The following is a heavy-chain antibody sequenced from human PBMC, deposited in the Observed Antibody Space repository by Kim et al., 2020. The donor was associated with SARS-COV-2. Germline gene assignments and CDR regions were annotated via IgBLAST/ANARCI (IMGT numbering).Heavy chain of an antibody. CDR2: IIPIFGTA. V-gene: IGHV1-69*13. D-gene: IGHD6-13*01. CDR1: GCTFSSYA. Sequence: SVKVSCQASGCTFSSYAISWVRQAPGQGPELMGGIIPIFGTANYAQKFQGRVTIISDESTSTAYMELSSLRTEDTAVYYCARKESSSWYRWYFDLWGRGSQVTVSS. J-gene: IGHJ2*01. CDR3: ARKESSSWYRWYFDL.